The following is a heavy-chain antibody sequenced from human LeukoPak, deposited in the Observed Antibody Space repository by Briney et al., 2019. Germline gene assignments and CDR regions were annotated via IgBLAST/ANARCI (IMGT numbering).Heavy chain of an antibody. D-gene: IGHD3-22*01. CDR1: GFTFSIYW. J-gene: IGHJ4*02. CDR3: ARVGIAYYYDSSGYYTDF. V-gene: IGHV3-7*01. CDR2: IKQDGSEK. Sequence: GGSLRLSCAASGFTFSIYWMSWVRQAPEKGLEWVANIKQDGSEKYYVDSVKGRFTISRDNAKNSLYLQMNSLRAEDTAVYYCARVGIAYYYDSSGYYTDFWGQGTLVTVSS.